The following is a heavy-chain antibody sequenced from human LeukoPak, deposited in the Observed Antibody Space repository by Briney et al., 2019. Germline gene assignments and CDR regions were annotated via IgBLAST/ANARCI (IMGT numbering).Heavy chain of an antibody. CDR3: ARGDGGEVDH. CDR2: VSSDGNIK. V-gene: IGHV3-30-3*01. D-gene: IGHD3-16*01. Sequence: GGSLRLSRAASGFTFNKFPMHWVRQAPGKGLEWMAAVSSDGNIKNYADSVKGRFTISRGNSKNTLYLQMNSLGPEDAAVYYCARGDGGEVDHWGQGTLVTVSS. J-gene: IGHJ4*02. CDR1: GFTFNKFP.